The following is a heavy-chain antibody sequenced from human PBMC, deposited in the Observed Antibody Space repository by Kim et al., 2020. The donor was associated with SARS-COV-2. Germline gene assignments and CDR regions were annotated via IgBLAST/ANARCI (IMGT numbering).Heavy chain of an antibody. Sequence: YADSVRGRFTISRDNSRTILYLQMNGLRAEDTAVYYCAKNTGASGYSSFDFRGQGTLVTVSS. V-gene: IGHV3-23*01. CDR3: AKNTGASGYSSFDF. J-gene: IGHJ4*02. D-gene: IGHD6-25*01.